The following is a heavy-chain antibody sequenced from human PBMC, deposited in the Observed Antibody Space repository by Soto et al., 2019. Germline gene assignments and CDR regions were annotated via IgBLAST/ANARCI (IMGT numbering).Heavy chain of an antibody. CDR1: GYNFNNYW. D-gene: IGHD4-17*01. CDR2: IYPSNSGT. J-gene: IGHJ3*02. V-gene: IGHV5-51*01. CDR3: ARDLDYGGHSETFDI. Sequence: HGESLKISCKVSGYNFNNYWIAWVRQRPGTGLEWMGIIYPSNSGTRYNPSFQGQVTISADESISTAYLQWSSLKASDTAIYYCARDLDYGGHSETFDIWGQGTMVTVSS.